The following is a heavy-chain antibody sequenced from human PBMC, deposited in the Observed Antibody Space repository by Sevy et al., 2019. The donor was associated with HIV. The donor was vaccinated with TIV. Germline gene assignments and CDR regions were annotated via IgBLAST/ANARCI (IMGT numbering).Heavy chain of an antibody. V-gene: IGHV3-30*18. CDR2: ISYNGRDK. J-gene: IGHJ6*02. Sequence: GGSLRLSCVVSGISFTTSGMHWVRQAPGKGLEWVAVISYNGRDKFYAEAVKGRSTISRDNSKNMLYLQMNSLRAEDTAVDYCAKDFTGSNGMDVWGQGTMVTVSS. D-gene: IGHD3-9*01. CDR1: GISFTTSG. CDR3: AKDFTGSNGMDV.